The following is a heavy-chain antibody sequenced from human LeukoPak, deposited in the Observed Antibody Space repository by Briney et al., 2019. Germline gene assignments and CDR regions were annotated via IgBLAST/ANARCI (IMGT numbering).Heavy chain of an antibody. CDR3: ARGRYCSADICSGGDAFDI. D-gene: IGHD2-15*01. CDR1: GGSISSYY. V-gene: IGHV4-4*07. Sequence: SETLPLTCTVSGGSISSYYWSWIRQPAGKGLEWIGRIYTRGSTNYNPSLKSRVTMSIDTSKNQFSLKLSSVTAADTAVYYCARGRYCSADICSGGDAFDIWGQGTMVSVSS. CDR2: IYTRGST. J-gene: IGHJ3*02.